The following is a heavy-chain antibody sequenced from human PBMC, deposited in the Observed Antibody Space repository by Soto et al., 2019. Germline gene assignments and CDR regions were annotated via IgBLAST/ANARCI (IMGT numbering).Heavy chain of an antibody. D-gene: IGHD6-19*01. CDR3: ARSQGGSSSLDIYYYYYYGMDV. V-gene: IGHV1-69*01. Sequence: QVQLVQSGAEVKKPGSSVKVSCKAPGGTFSSYAISWVRQAPGQGLEWMGGIIPIFGTAKYAQKFQGRVTITGEESSSTGYMELSSLRSEDTAVYYCARSQGGSSSLDIYYYYYYGMDVWGQGTTVTVSS. CDR2: IIPIFGTA. J-gene: IGHJ6*02. CDR1: GGTFSSYA.